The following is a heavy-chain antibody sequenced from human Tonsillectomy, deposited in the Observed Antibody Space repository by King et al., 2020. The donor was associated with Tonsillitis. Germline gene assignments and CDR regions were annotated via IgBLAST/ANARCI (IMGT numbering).Heavy chain of an antibody. Sequence: EVQLVESGGGLVQPGRSLRLSCSASGFTFSSYAMHWVRQAPGKGLQYISGISTSGGSTYYADSVKGRFTISSDNANNTLFLQMSSLRIEDTAVYYWAKTNYVGNEALVYWGQGALVTVSS. D-gene: IGHD4-23*01. CDR3: AKTNYVGNEALVY. CDR1: GFTFSSYA. J-gene: IGHJ4*02. V-gene: IGHV3-64D*06. CDR2: ISTSGGST.